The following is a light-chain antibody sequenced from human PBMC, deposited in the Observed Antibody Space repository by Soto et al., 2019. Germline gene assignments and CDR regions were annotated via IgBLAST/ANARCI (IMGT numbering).Light chain of an antibody. CDR1: QSISSW. J-gene: IGKJ1*01. CDR2: AAS. V-gene: IGKV1-5*01. CDR3: LQVYSFPRT. Sequence: DIPMSQSPSNLSASVEDRVTITCRASQSISSWLAWYQQKPGKAPQYLIQAASILQSGVPSRFSGSGSGTEFILTINNLQPEDFASYFCLQVYSFPRTFGLGTKVDIK.